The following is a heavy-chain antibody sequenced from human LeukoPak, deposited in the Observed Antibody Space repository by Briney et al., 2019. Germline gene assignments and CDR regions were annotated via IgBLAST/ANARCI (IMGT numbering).Heavy chain of an antibody. Sequence: PSETLSLTCAVSGVSISSNLWWTRVRQPPGKGLEWIAEIHHSGSINYNPSLKSRVTISVDKAKNQFSLNLNSVTAADTAVYYCARGGDRSFDYWGQGTLVTVSS. J-gene: IGHJ4*02. D-gene: IGHD3-10*01. V-gene: IGHV4-4*02. CDR3: ARGGDRSFDY. CDR1: GVSISSNLW. CDR2: IHHSGSI.